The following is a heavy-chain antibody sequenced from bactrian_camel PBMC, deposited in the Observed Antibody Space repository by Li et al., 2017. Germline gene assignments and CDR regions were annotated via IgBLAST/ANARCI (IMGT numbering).Heavy chain of an antibody. Sequence: VQLVESGGGSVQAGGSLRLSCSVNMARSGYCMGWFRRAPGKEREGVATIDDDGRTSYADPVKGRFTVAKDNAKNTLYLQMNNLKPEDTAMYYCAADRPYCSGDALKYNFNSWGQGTQVTVS. V-gene: IGHV3S42*01. CDR1: MARSGYC. CDR3: AADRPYCSGDALKYNFNS. CDR2: IDDDGRT. J-gene: IGHJ6*01. D-gene: IGHD2*01.